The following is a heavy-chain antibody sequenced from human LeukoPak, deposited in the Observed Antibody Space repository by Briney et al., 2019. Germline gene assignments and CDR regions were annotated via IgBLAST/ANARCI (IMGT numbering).Heavy chain of an antibody. CDR3: ARVCSSTSCAPDY. V-gene: IGHV1-2*06. CDR2: INPNSGGT. D-gene: IGHD2-2*01. CDR1: GYTFTGYY. J-gene: IGHJ4*02. Sequence: ASVKVSCKASGYTFTGYYMHWVRQAPGQGLEWMGRINPNSGGTNYAQKFQGRVTMTRDTSISTAYMKLSRLRSDDTAVYYCARVCSSTSCAPDYWGQGTLVTVSS.